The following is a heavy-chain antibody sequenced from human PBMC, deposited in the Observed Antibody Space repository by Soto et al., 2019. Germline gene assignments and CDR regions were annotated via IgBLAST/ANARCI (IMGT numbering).Heavy chain of an antibody. V-gene: IGHV1-2*02. CDR2: INPNSGGT. D-gene: IGHD3-9*01. CDR1: GYTFTGYY. J-gene: IGHJ4*02. CDR3: ARDYDILTGHPYYFDY. Sequence: ASVKVSCKASGYTFTGYYMHWVRQAPGQGLAWMGWINPNSGGTNYAQKFQGRVTMTRDTSISTAYMVLSRLRSDDTAVYYCARDYDILTGHPYYFDYWGQGTLVTVSS.